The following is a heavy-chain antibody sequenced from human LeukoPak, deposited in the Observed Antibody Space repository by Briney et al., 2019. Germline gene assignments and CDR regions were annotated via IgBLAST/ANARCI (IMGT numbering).Heavy chain of an antibody. D-gene: IGHD6-13*01. CDR2: ISSSSSYI. V-gene: IGHV3-21*01. J-gene: IGHJ4*02. CDR3: ARDLGIAAAGYFDY. Sequence: PGGSLRLPCAASGFTFSSYSMNWVRQAPGKGLEWVSSISSSSSYIYYADSVKGRFTISRDNAKNSLYLQMNSLRAEDTAVYYCARDLGIAAAGYFDYWGQGTLVTVSS. CDR1: GFTFSSYS.